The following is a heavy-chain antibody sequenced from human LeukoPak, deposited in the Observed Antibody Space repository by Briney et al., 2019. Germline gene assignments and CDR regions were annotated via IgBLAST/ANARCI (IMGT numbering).Heavy chain of an antibody. J-gene: IGHJ4*02. CDR2: INQDGSAK. V-gene: IGHV3-7*01. Sequence: GGSLRLSCAASGFTFSSYWMSWVRQAPGKGLEWVANINQDGSAKDYGGSVEGRFTISRDNAKNSLYLQVNSLTAEDTAVYFCASALNENYFDFWGQGTLVTVSS. CDR3: ASALNENYFDF. CDR1: GFTFSSYW.